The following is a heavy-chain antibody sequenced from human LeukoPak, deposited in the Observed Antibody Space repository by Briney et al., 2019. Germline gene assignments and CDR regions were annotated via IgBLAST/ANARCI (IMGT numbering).Heavy chain of an antibody. CDR1: GYTLTNYN. J-gene: IGHJ4*02. D-gene: IGHD4-23*01. CDR3: AREFGHCYGDNCFYFFDT. CDR2: INTYKGDT. Sequence: ASVKVSCKASGYTLTNYNISWVRQAPGQGLEWMGWINTYKGDTLYAQKLQGRVTMTADTSTNTAYMELRSLRFDDTAVYYCAREFGHCYGDNCFYFFDTWGQGFRVAVSS. V-gene: IGHV1-18*01.